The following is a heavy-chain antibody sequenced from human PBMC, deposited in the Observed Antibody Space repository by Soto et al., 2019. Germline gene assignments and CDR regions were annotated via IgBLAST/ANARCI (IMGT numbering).Heavy chain of an antibody. J-gene: IGHJ4*02. Sequence: TSETLSLTCTVSGGSISSGGYYWSWIRQHPGKGLEWIGYIYYSGSTYYNPSLKSRVTISVDTSKNQFSLKLSSVTAADTAVYYCARALSYYSTCHFDYWGQGTLVTVSS. V-gene: IGHV4-31*03. CDR2: IYYSGST. CDR1: GGSISSGGYY. CDR3: ARALSYYSTCHFDY. D-gene: IGHD4-4*01.